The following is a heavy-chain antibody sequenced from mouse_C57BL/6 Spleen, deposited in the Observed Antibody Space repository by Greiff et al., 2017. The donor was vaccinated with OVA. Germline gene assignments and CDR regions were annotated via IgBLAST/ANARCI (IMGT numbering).Heavy chain of an antibody. Sequence: VQLQQSGPELVKPGASVKIPCKASGYTFTDYNMDWVKQSHGKSLEWIGDINPNNGGTIYNQKFKGEATLTVDKSSSAAYMELRSLTSEDTAVYYCARSGYYGSSSNFDVWGTGTTVTVSS. D-gene: IGHD1-1*01. CDR3: ARSGYYGSSSNFDV. CDR2: INPNNGGT. J-gene: IGHJ1*03. CDR1: GYTFTDYN. V-gene: IGHV1-18*01.